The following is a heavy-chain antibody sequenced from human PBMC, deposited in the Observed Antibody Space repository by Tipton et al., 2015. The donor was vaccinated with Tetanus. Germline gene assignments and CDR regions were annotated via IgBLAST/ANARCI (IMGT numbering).Heavy chain of an antibody. CDR1: GFNFSNYW. D-gene: IGHD6-19*01. Sequence: GSLRLSCAVSGFNFSNYWMHWVRQVPGKGLMWVSRISGDGTSTSYASSVRGRFTIFRNNAKNTVYLQMSGLRAEDTAVYYCARARVVAGTGGFNPWGQGTLVTVSS. J-gene: IGHJ5*02. V-gene: IGHV3-74*01. CDR3: ARARVVAGTGGFNP. CDR2: ISGDGTST.